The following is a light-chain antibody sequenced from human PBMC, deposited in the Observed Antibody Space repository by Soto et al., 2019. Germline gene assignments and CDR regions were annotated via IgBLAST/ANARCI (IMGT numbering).Light chain of an antibody. V-gene: IGLV1-40*01. CDR2: GNN. CDR3: QSYDSSLSGSV. CDR1: SSNIGAGYD. Sequence: QSVLTQPPSVSWAPGQRVTISCTGSSSNIGAGYDVHWYQQLPGTAPKLLMYGNNNRPSGVPDRFSGSKSGTSASLAITGLQAEDEADYYCQSYDSSLSGSVFGGGTKLTVL. J-gene: IGLJ2*01.